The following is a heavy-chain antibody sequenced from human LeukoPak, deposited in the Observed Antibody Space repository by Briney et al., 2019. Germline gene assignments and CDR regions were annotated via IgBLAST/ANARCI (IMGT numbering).Heavy chain of an antibody. D-gene: IGHD2-15*01. CDR3: ARSGGYCSGGTCFHFDY. J-gene: IGHJ4*02. CDR1: GFSLSNARMG. V-gene: IGHV2-26*01. Sequence: SSPVLVKPTETLTLTCTVSGFSLSNARMGVSWIRQPPGKALEWLANIFSNDEKSYSTSLKSRLTISKDTSKSQVVLTMTNMDPVDTATYYCARSGGYCSGGTCFHFDYWGQGTLVTVSS. CDR2: IFSNDEK.